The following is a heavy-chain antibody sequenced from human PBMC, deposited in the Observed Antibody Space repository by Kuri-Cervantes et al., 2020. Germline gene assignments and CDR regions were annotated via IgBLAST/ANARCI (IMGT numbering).Heavy chain of an antibody. J-gene: IGHJ6*03. CDR2: IIPIFGTT. V-gene: IGHV1-69*06. CDR1: GGTFSSYA. D-gene: IGHD2-15*01. CDR3: ARGADICSGGTCYPNYYYYYMDV. Sequence: SVKVSCKASGGTFSSYAISWVRQAPGQGLEWMGGIIPIFGTTNYAQKFQGRVTITADISTSTAYMGLSSLRSEDTAVYYCARGADICSGGTCYPNYYYYYMDVWGKGTTVTGSS.